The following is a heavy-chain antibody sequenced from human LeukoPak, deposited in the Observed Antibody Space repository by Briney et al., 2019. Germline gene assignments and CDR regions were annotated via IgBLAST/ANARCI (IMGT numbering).Heavy chain of an antibody. CDR3: ARAGASGWYAAGWFDP. J-gene: IGHJ5*02. D-gene: IGHD6-19*01. Sequence: GGSLRLSCAASGFPFNNYWMHRVRQAPGKGLVWVSSINTDGRTTRYAASVQGRFTISRDNAKNTLYLQMNSLRDDDTAVYYCARAGASGWYAAGWFDPWGQGTLVTVSS. V-gene: IGHV3-74*01. CDR1: GFPFNNYW. CDR2: INTDGRTT.